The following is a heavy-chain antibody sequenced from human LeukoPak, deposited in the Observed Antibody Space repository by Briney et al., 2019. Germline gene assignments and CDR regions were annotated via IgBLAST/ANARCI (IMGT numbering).Heavy chain of an antibody. Sequence: SETLSLTCTVSGGSISGSTHYWGWIRQPPGKGPECIGSIDYGATTCSGCTFYNPSLRSRVTISVDTSKNQVSLRLTSVTAADTAVYYCARLQGVAAPGAPGHNWFDPWGQGTLVTVSS. CDR2: IDYGATTCSGCT. CDR1: GGSISGSTHY. D-gene: IGHD2-2*01. V-gene: IGHV4-39*01. J-gene: IGHJ5*02. CDR3: ARLQGVAAPGAPGHNWFDP.